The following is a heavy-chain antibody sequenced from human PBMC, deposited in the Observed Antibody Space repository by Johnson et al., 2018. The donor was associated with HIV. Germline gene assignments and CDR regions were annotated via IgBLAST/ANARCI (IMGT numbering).Heavy chain of an antibody. D-gene: IGHD6-19*01. V-gene: IGHV3-74*02. J-gene: IGHJ3*02. CDR3: ARVAVAWGNDAFDI. Sequence: EVQLVESGGGLVQPGGSLRLSCAASGFTFSSYWMHWVRQAPGKGLVWVSRINSDGSSTSYADSVKGRFTISRDNSKNTLYLQMNSLRAEDTAVYYCARVAVAWGNDAFDIWGQGTMVTVSS. CDR2: INSDGSST. CDR1: GFTFSSYW.